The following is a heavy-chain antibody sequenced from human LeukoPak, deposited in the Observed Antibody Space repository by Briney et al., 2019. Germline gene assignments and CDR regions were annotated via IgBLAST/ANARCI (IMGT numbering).Heavy chain of an antibody. CDR3: ARVWAYYDILTGYSTVMGAQYYFDY. V-gene: IGHV4-59*01. CDR2: IYYSGST. CDR1: GGSISSYY. D-gene: IGHD3-9*01. Sequence: SETLSLTCTVSGGSISSYYWSWIRQPPGKGLEWIGYIYYSGSTNYNPSLKSRVTISVDTSKNQFSLKLSSVTAADMAVYYCARVWAYYDILTGYSTVMGAQYYFDYWGQGTLVTVSS. J-gene: IGHJ4*02.